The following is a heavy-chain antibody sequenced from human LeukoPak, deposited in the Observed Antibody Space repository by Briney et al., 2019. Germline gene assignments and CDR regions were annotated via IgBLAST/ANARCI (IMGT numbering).Heavy chain of an antibody. CDR3: ARHYYGSGSDY. CDR1: GGSISSYY. CDR2: IYYSGST. J-gene: IGHJ4*02. Sequence: SETLSLTCTVSGGSISSYYWSWIRQPPGKGLEWIGYIYYSGSTNYNPSLKSRVTISVDTSKNQFSLKLSSVTAADTAVYYCARHYYGSGSDYWGQGTLVTVSS. V-gene: IGHV4-59*01. D-gene: IGHD3-10*01.